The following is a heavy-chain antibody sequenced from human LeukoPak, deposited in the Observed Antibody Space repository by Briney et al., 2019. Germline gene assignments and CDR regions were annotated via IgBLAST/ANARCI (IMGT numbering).Heavy chain of an antibody. V-gene: IGHV3-33*01. CDR1: GFTFSSYG. J-gene: IGHJ6*02. CDR3: ARDYDFWSGTMDV. CDR2: IWYDGSNK. Sequence: GGSLRLSCAASGFTFSSYGMHWVRQAPGKGLEWVAVIWYDGSNKYYADSVKGRFTISRDNSKNTLYLQMNSLRAEDTAVYYCARDYDFWSGTMDVWGQGTTVTVSS. D-gene: IGHD3-3*01.